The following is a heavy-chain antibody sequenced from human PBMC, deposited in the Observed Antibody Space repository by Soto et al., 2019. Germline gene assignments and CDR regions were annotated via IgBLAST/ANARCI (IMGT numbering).Heavy chain of an antibody. CDR2: INHTGGV. Sequence: SETLSLTCAVNGGSFRGYYWSWIRQPPGKGLEWIGEINHTGGVTYKSALKSRVTILLDKSKNQFSLQLTSVTAADTALYYCARGEISRDYIEFSTSWFYFDSWGQGALVTVYS. CDR3: ARGEISRDYIEFSTSWFYFDS. V-gene: IGHV4-34*01. CDR1: GGSFRGYY. D-gene: IGHD2-2*01. J-gene: IGHJ4*02.